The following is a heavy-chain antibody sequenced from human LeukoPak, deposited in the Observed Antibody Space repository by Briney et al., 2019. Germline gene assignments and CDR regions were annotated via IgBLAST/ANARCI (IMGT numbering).Heavy chain of an antibody. CDR3: AKDESPTGTVFFFDT. V-gene: IGHV3-33*06. J-gene: IGHJ4*02. CDR2: IWYDGSNK. CDR1: EFTFSSYA. D-gene: IGHD1-1*01. Sequence: PGRSLRLSCAASEFTFSSYAMHWVRQAPGKGLEWVAVIWYDGSNKYYTDSVKGRFTISRDNSKNTLYLHMNRLRAEDTAVYYCAKDESPTGTVFFFDTWGQGTLVTVSS.